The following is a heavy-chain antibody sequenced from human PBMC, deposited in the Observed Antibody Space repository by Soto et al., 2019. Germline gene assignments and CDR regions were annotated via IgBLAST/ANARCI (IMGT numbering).Heavy chain of an antibody. Sequence: EVQLMESGGGLVQPGGSLRLSCVASGFTVSNNYMSWVRQAPRKGLEWVSVIYSGGSTYHADSVKGRFTISRDNSKNTLYLQMNSLRVEDTAAYYCAKELGAHDAFDVWGQGTMVTVSS. CDR2: IYSGGST. CDR1: GFTVSNNY. V-gene: IGHV3-66*01. J-gene: IGHJ3*01. D-gene: IGHD3-16*01. CDR3: AKELGAHDAFDV.